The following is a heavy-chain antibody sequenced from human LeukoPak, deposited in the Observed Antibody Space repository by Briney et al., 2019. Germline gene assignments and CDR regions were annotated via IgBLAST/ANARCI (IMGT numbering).Heavy chain of an antibody. CDR1: GFTFTSYA. CDR3: ARDDGSYYCIDY. D-gene: IGHD1-26*01. V-gene: IGHV3-21*01. J-gene: IGHJ4*02. Sequence: GGSLRLSCAASGFTFTSYALTWVRQAPGKGLEWVSSISSSTSYIYYADSVRGRFTISRDNAKNSLYLQMNSLRAEDTAVYYCARDDGSYYCIDYWGQGTLVTVSS. CDR2: ISSSTSYI.